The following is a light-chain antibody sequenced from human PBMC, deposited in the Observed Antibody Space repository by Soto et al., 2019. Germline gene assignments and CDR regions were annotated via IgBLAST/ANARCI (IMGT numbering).Light chain of an antibody. Sequence: DIQMTQSPSSLSASVGDIVTITCRARQSISTSLNWYQQKPGKAPKLLIYATSRFQSGVTSRFSGSGSGTHFTLTISSLQPDDFATDYCQQSVSTLKTFGQGTRVEIK. J-gene: IGKJ1*01. V-gene: IGKV1-39*01. CDR1: QSISTS. CDR3: QQSVSTLKT. CDR2: ATS.